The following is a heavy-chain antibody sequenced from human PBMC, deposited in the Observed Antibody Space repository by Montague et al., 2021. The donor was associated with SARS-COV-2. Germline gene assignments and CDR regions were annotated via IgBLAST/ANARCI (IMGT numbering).Heavy chain of an antibody. V-gene: IGHV3-48*03. CDR3: AREEDSYGSGTLDY. CDR2: ISSSGGTL. CDR1: GFTFSSYE. Sequence: SLRLSCAASGFTFSSYEMNLVRQAPGKGLEWVSYISSSGGTLYHSDSERGRFTISRDNARDSVYLQMNSLRAEDTAVYYCAREEDSYGSGTLDYWGQGTLVTVSS. J-gene: IGHJ4*02. D-gene: IGHD3-10*01.